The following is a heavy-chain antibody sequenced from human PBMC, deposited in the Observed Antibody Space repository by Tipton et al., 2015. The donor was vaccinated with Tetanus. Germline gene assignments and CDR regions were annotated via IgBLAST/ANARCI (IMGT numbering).Heavy chain of an antibody. V-gene: IGHV4-61*08. Sequence: TLSLTCAVSGGSISSGGYSWSWIRQPPGKGLEWIGYIYYSGSTNYNPSLKSRVTISVDTPKNQFSLKLSSVTAADTAVYYCARAGLRKNWFDPWGQGTLVTVSS. CDR2: IYYSGST. J-gene: IGHJ5*02. CDR1: GGSISSGGYS. CDR3: ARAGLRKNWFDP. D-gene: IGHD4-17*01.